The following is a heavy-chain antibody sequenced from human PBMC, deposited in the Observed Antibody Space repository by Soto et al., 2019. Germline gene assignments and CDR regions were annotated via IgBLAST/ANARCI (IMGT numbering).Heavy chain of an antibody. CDR1: GGPFNGYY. Sequence: PSETLSLTCAVYGGPFNGYYWTWIRQFPGKGLEWIGEINHSGTTNYNPSLKSRVTISVDTSKNQFSLKLSSVTAADTAVYYCARGEGVGATIDEVRYGMDVWGQGTTVTVSS. CDR3: ARGEGVGATIDEVRYGMDV. CDR2: INHSGTT. V-gene: IGHV4-34*09. J-gene: IGHJ6*02. D-gene: IGHD1-26*01.